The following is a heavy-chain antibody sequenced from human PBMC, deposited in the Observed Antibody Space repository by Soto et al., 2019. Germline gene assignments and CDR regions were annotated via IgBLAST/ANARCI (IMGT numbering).Heavy chain of an antibody. V-gene: IGHV3-7*04. CDR1: GFTFSSNW. CDR3: AREVVVSRGASYFGY. D-gene: IGHD2-2*01. Sequence: GGSLRLSCVSSGFTFSSNWMTWVRQAPEKGLEWVANIRQDGSEINYVDSVKGRFTISRDSTKNSLYLQMNSLRAEDTAIYYCAREVVVSRGASYFGYWGPGTLVTVSS. CDR2: IRQDGSEI. J-gene: IGHJ4*02.